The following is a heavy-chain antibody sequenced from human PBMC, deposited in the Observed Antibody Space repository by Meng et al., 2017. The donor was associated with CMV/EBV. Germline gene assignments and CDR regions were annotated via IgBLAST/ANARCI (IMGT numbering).Heavy chain of an antibody. J-gene: IGHJ4*02. CDR3: ARAALAAAGTGCGY. Sequence: GSLRLSCAVYGGSFSGYYWSWIRQPPGKGLEWIGEINHSGSTNYNPSLKSRVTISVDTSKNQFSLKLSSVTAADTAVYYCARAALAAAGTGCGYWGQGTLVTVSS. D-gene: IGHD6-13*01. CDR2: INHSGST. CDR1: GGSFSGYY. V-gene: IGHV4-34*01.